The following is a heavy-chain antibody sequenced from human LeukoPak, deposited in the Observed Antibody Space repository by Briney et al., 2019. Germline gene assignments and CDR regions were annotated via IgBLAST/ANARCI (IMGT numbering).Heavy chain of an antibody. Sequence: GGSLRLSCAASGFTFSSYAMAWVRQAPGKGLEWVSAVSGSAGTTYYADSVKGRFTISRDNSKNTLYLQMNSLRAEDTALYYCAKGSGGSCYSSSDYWGQGTLVTVSS. V-gene: IGHV3-23*01. CDR1: GFTFSSYA. D-gene: IGHD2-15*01. J-gene: IGHJ4*02. CDR3: AKGSGGSCYSSSDY. CDR2: VSGSAGTT.